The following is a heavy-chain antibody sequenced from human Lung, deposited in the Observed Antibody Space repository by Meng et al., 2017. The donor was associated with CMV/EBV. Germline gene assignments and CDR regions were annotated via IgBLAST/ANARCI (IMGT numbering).Heavy chain of an antibody. CDR3: ARVRKAVVSPNYFDY. Sequence: GESLRLSCAASGFTFSSYWMSWVRQAPGKGLEWVANIKQDGSEKYYVDSVKGRFTISRDNAKNSLYLQMNSLRAEDTAVYYCARVRKAVVSPNYFDYWGQGTLVTVSS. D-gene: IGHD6-19*01. CDR1: GFTFSSYW. CDR2: IKQDGSEK. V-gene: IGHV3-7*01. J-gene: IGHJ4*02.